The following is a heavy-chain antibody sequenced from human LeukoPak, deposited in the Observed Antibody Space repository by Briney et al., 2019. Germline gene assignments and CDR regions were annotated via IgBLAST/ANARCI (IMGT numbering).Heavy chain of an antibody. CDR3: ARNLDDYVWGSPHPGAFDI. CDR1: GFTVSSNY. D-gene: IGHD3-16*01. J-gene: IGHJ3*02. CDR2: IYSGGST. V-gene: IGHV3-53*01. Sequence: GGSLRLSCAASGFTVSSNYMSWVRQAPGKGLEWVSVIYSGGSTYYADSVKGRFTISRDNSKNTLYLQMNSLRAEDTAVYYCARNLDDYVWGSPHPGAFDIWGQGTMVTVSS.